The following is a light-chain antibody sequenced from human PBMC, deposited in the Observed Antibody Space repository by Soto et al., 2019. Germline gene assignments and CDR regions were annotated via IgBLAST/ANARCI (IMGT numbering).Light chain of an antibody. V-gene: IGKV3-20*01. CDR2: GAS. J-gene: IGKJ4*01. Sequence: ENVLAQSPGTLSLSPGARATLSCRASQSVSSSYLAWYQQKPGQAPRLLIYGASSRATGIPDRFSGSGSGTDFTLTISRLEPEDFAVYYCQQYGSSPLTFGGGTKVDIK. CDR1: QSVSSSY. CDR3: QQYGSSPLT.